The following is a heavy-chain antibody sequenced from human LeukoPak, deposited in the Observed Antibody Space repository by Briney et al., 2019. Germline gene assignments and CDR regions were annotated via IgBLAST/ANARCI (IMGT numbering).Heavy chain of an antibody. V-gene: IGHV1-2*02. CDR2: INPNTGGT. CDR1: GYSFTGYY. CDR3: AREGGSTVTRYNWFDH. D-gene: IGHD4-17*01. Sequence: ASVKVSCKASGYSFTGYYMLWVRQAPGQGLEWMGWINPNTGGTSYAQKFQGRVTMTRDTSISTAYMELSRLRSDDTAVYYCAREGGSTVTRYNWFDHWGQGTLVTVSS. J-gene: IGHJ5*02.